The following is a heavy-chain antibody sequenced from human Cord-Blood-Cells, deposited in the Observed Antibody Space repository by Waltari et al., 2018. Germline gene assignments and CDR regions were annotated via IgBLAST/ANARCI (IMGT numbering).Heavy chain of an antibody. CDR2: MNPNSGNT. CDR3: ARVRNWVDY. D-gene: IGHD7-27*01. Sequence: QVQLVQSGAEVKKPGASVKVPCKASGYTFTSYDINWVRQATGQGREWMGWMNPNSGNTGYAQKFQGRVTITRNTSISTAYMGLSSLRSEDTAVYYCARVRNWVDYWGQGTLVTVSS. J-gene: IGHJ4*02. CDR1: GYTFTSYD. V-gene: IGHV1-8*03.